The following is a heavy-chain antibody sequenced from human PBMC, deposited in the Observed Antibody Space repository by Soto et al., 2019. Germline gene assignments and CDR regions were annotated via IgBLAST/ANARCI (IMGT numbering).Heavy chain of an antibody. J-gene: IGHJ4*02. D-gene: IGHD3-3*01. CDR1: GFTFSSYW. Sequence: EVQLVESGGGLVQPGGSLRLSCAASGFTFSSYWMSWVRQAPGKGLEWVANIKQDGSEKYYVDSVKGRFTISRDNAKNSLYLQMNSRRAEDTAVYYCARDRPRYDFWSGYYDYWGQGTLVTVSS. CDR2: IKQDGSEK. CDR3: ARDRPRYDFWSGYYDY. V-gene: IGHV3-7*05.